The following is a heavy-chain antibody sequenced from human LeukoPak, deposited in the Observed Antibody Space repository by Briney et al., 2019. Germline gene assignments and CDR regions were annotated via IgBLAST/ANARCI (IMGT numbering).Heavy chain of an antibody. J-gene: IGHJ4*02. CDR2: LSTDDTT. CDR3: ARGGAFYWNPRY. V-gene: IGHV3-53*01. CDR1: GFTVSDYY. D-gene: IGHD1-1*01. Sequence: PGGSLRLSCVASGFTVSDYYMSWVRQAPGKGLEWVSLLSTDDTTIYADSVEGRFTISRDDSKNTIWLHMTTLRGEDTAVYYCARGGAFYWNPRYWGQGTLVTVSS.